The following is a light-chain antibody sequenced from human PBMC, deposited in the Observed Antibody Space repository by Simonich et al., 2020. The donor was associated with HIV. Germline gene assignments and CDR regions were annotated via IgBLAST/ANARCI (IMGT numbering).Light chain of an antibody. CDR2: VAS. CDR1: QSVSSN. CDR3: QQYNAWPT. V-gene: IGKV3-15*01. Sequence: EIVMTQSPATLSVSPGERPTLSYRDSQSVSSNLAWYQQKPGLAPRLLIYVASTRATGIPARFSGSGSGTEFTLVISSMQSEDFAVYYCQQYNAWPTFGGGTKVEIK. J-gene: IGKJ4*01.